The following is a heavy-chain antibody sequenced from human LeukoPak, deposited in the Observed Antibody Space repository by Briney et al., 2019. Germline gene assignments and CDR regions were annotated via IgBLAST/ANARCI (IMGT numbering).Heavy chain of an antibody. D-gene: IGHD2-21*02. Sequence: GASVKVSCKASGYTFTSYYTHWVRQAPGQGLEWMGIINPSGGSTSYAQKFQGRVTMTRDTSTSTVYMELSSLRSEDTAVYYCARDQAVVTAIPWLFDYWGQGTLVTVSS. CDR1: GYTFTSYY. CDR2: INPSGGST. V-gene: IGHV1-46*01. J-gene: IGHJ4*02. CDR3: ARDQAVVTAIPWLFDY.